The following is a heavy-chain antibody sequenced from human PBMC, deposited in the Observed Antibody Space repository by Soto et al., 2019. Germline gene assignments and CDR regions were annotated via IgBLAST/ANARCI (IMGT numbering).Heavy chain of an antibody. CDR1: GFIFNNYA. CDR3: AREMLLWQYFDY. CDR2: ISVDGTKE. V-gene: IGHV3-30-3*01. J-gene: IGHJ4*02. Sequence: QVQLVESGGGVVQPGTSLRLSCVTSGFIFNNYALYWVRQAPGKGLEWVASISVDGTKENYADSVKGRCSISRDKSKNSLYLEMNSLRGECTAVYNCAREMLLWQYFDYWGQGTLVTVSS. D-gene: IGHD2-2*01.